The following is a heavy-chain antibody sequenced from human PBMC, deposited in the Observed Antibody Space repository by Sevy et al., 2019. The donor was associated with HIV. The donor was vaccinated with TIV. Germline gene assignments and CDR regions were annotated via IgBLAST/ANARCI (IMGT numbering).Heavy chain of an antibody. CDR3: ARGVATTYYYHYGMDV. CDR2: IWYDESNK. D-gene: IGHD5-12*01. Sequence: GGSLRLSCTASGFTFSSNAMYWVRQAPGKGLEWVAVIWYDESNKYHADSVKGRFTSSRENSKKTLYLQMNSLRAEDTAVYYCARGVATTYYYHYGMDVWGQGTTVTVSS. V-gene: IGHV3-33*01. J-gene: IGHJ6*02. CDR1: GFTFSSNA.